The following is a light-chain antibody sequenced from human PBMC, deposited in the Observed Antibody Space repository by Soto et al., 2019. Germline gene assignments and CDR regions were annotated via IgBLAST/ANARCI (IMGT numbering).Light chain of an antibody. J-gene: IGKJ5*01. Sequence: EVVVTQSPATLAGSPVETVTLSCRASQSLSGNLAWYQQKPGQAPRLLIFRASTRATGIPARFSGSGSGTDFTLTISSLEPEDFAVYDCQQRSNWPPITFGQATRLEIK. CDR1: QSLSGN. V-gene: IGKV3-11*01. CDR2: RAS. CDR3: QQRSNWPPIT.